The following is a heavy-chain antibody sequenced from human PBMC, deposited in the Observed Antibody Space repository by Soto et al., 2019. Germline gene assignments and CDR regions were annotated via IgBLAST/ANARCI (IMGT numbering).Heavy chain of an antibody. J-gene: IGHJ4*02. CDR1: GFTFSSYG. CDR2: ISYDGSNK. D-gene: IGHD5-12*01. V-gene: IGHV3-30*18. CDR3: AKDSRDYIVATAGEY. Sequence: GGSLRLSCAASGFTFSSYGMHWVRQAPGKGLEWVAVISYDGSNKYYADSVKGRFTISRDNSKNTLYLQMNSLSAEDTAVYYCAKDSRDYIVATAGEYWGQGTLVTVSS.